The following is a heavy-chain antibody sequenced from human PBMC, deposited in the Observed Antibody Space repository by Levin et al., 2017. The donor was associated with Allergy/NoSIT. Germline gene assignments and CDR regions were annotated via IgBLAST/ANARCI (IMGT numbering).Heavy chain of an antibody. CDR3: ARCSEMATMWSSEPADHDAFDI. V-gene: IGHV3-21*01. Sequence: PGGSLRLSCAASGFTFSSYSMNWVRQAPGKGLEWVSSISSSSSYIYYADSVKGRFTISRDNAKNSLYLQMNSLRAEDTAVYYCARCSEMATMWSSEPADHDAFDIWGQGTMVTVSS. D-gene: IGHD5-24*01. J-gene: IGHJ3*02. CDR2: ISSSSSYI. CDR1: GFTFSSYS.